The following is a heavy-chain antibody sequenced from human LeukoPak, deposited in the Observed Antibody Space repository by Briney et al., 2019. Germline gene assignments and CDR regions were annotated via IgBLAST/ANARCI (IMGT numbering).Heavy chain of an antibody. CDR3: ARGGMRWPTELYLESS. CDR2: IYYSGST. J-gene: IGHJ5*02. D-gene: IGHD2-8*01. CDR1: GGSISSGGYY. V-gene: IGHV4-31*03. Sequence: SETLSLTCTVSGGSISSGGYYWSWIRQHPGKGLEWIGYIYYSGSTYYNPSLKSRVTISVDTSKNQFSLKLSSVTAADTAVYYCARGGMRWPTELYLESSWGQGTLVTVSS.